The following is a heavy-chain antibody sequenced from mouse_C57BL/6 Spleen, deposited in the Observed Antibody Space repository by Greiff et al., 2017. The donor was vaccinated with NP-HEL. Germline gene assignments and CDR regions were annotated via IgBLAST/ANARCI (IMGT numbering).Heavy chain of an antibody. J-gene: IGHJ2*01. CDR2: INPSSGYT. V-gene: IGHV1-4*01. CDR1: GYTFTSYT. Sequence: VKLVESGAELARPGASVKMSCKASGYTFTSYTMHWVKQRPGQGLEWIGYINPSSGYTKYNQKFKDKATLTADKSSSTAYMQLSSLTSEDSAVYYCARGDSSNFDYWGQGTTLTVSS. D-gene: IGHD3-2*01. CDR3: ARGDSSNFDY.